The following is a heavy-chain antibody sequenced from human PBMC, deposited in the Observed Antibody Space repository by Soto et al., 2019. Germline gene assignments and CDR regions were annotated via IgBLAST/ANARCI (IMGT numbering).Heavy chain of an antibody. V-gene: IGHV3-48*03. CDR1: GFTFSNYE. CDR3: ARAIGGSYLYGLDV. Sequence: PGGSLRLSCVASGFTFSNYEMNWVRQAPGRGLECVSYISSRGSIIYYADSVKGRFTISRDNAKNSLYLQMNGLRAEDTAVYYCARAIGGSYLYGLDVWGQGTTVTVSS. D-gene: IGHD1-26*01. J-gene: IGHJ6*02. CDR2: ISSRGSII.